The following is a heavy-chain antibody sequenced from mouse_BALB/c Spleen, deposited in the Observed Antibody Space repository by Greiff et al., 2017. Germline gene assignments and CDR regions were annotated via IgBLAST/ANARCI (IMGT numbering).Heavy chain of an antibody. Sequence: EVMLVESGGGLVQPGGSLKLSCAASGFTFSSYGMSWVRQTPDKRLELVATINSNGGSTYYPDSVKGRFTISRDNAKNTLYLQMSSLKSEDTAMYYCARGDGTRDFDYWGQGTTLTVSS. D-gene: IGHD2-14*01. J-gene: IGHJ2*01. V-gene: IGHV5-6-3*01. CDR2: INSNGGST. CDR3: ARGDGTRDFDY. CDR1: GFTFSSYG.